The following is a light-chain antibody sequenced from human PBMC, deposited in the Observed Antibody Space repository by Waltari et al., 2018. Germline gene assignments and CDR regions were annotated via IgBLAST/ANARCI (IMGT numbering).Light chain of an antibody. V-gene: IGLV2-14*01. CDR3: SSYTSSSTWV. J-gene: IGLJ3*02. CDR2: DVS. CDR1: SSDVGGSNY. Sequence: QSALTQPASVSGSPGQSITISCTGTSSDVGGSNYVSWYQQHPGKAPKFMIYDVSKRPSGVSNRFSGSKSGNTASLTISGLQAEDEADYYCSSYTSSSTWVFGGGTKLTVL.